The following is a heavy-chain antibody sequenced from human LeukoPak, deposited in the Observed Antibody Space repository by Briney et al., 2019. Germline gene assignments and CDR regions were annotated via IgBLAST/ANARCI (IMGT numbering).Heavy chain of an antibody. CDR3: ARVASVAADY. V-gene: IGHV4-39*07. CDR1: GGSISSGDYY. Sequence: SEILSLTCTVSGGSISSGDYYWGWIRQPPWKGLECIGSIYYSGSTYYNPSLESRVTISVDTSKNQFSLKLSSVTAADTAVYYCARVASVAADYWGQGTLVTVSS. D-gene: IGHD6-19*01. J-gene: IGHJ4*02. CDR2: IYYSGST.